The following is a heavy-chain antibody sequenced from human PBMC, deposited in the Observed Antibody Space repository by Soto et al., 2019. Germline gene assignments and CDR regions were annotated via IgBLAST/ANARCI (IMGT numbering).Heavy chain of an antibody. CDR3: ARDNNYDYIWGSYRYCAFDI. D-gene: IGHD3-16*02. CDR2: IHSGGST. J-gene: IGHJ3*02. CDR1: GFTVSSNY. Sequence: PGGSLRLSCAASGFTVSSNYMSWVRQAPGKRLEWVSVIHSGGSTYYADSVKGRFTISRDNAKNTLYLQMNSLRAEDTAVYYCARDNNYDYIWGSYRYCAFDIWGQGTMVTVSS. V-gene: IGHV3-53*01.